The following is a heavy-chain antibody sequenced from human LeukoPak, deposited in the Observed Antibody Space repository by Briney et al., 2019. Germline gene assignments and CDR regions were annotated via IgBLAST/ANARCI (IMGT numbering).Heavy chain of an antibody. CDR3: AKAQKFSSGCHDY. CDR2: TCAGGGGT. J-gene: IGHJ4*02. Sequence: PGGSLRLSCAASGFTFSSYAMTWVRQAPGKGLEWVSATCAGGGGTYYADSVKGRFTISRDNSKNTLYLEVNGLRAEDTAVYYCAKAQKFSSGCHDYWGQGTLVTVSS. D-gene: IGHD6-19*01. V-gene: IGHV3-23*01. CDR1: GFTFSSYA.